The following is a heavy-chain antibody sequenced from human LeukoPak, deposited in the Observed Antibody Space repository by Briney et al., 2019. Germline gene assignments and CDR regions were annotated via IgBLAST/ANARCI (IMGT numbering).Heavy chain of an antibody. D-gene: IGHD3-22*01. J-gene: IGHJ3*02. CDR2: ISSSSSTI. V-gene: IGHV3-48*02. CDR1: GFTFSSYA. Sequence: GGSLRLSCAASGFTFSSYAMNWVRQAPGKGLEWASYISSSSSTIYYADSVKGRFTISRDNAKYSLYLQMNSLRDEDTAVYYCARVNDRWGSGGDALDIWGQGTMVTVSS. CDR3: ARVNDRWGSGGDALDI.